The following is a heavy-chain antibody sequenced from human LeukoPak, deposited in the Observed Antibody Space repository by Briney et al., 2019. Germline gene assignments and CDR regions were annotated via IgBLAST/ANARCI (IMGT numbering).Heavy chain of an antibody. D-gene: IGHD3-9*01. CDR3: ARCNYDILTGEWDY. V-gene: IGHV3-21*01. CDR1: GFTFSSYS. Sequence: GGSLRLSCAASGFTFSSYSMNWVRQAPGKGLEWVSSISSSSYIYYADSVKGRFTISRDNAKNSLYLQMNSLRAEDTAVYYCARCNYDILTGEWDYWGQGTLVTVSS. CDR2: ISSSSYI. J-gene: IGHJ4*02.